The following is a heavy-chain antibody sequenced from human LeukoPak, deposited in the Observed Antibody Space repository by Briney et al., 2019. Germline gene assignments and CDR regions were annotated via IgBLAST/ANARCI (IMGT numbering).Heavy chain of an antibody. CDR3: ARGPVLLWFGELREFDY. CDR2: MNPNSGNT. CDR1: GYTFTSYD. J-gene: IGHJ4*02. V-gene: IGHV1-8*01. Sequence: ASVKVSCKASGYTFTSYDINWVRQATGQGLEWMGWMNPNSGNTGYAQKFQGRVTMTRNTSISTAYMELSSLRSEDTAVYYCARGPVLLWFGELREFDYWGQGTLVTVSS. D-gene: IGHD3-10*01.